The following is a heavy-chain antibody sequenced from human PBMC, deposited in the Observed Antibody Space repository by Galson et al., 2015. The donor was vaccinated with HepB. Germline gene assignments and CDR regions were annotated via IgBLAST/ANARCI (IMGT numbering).Heavy chain of an antibody. J-gene: IGHJ4*02. D-gene: IGHD5-24*01. CDR1: GGTFSTFA. Sequence: SVKVSCKASGGTFSTFALNWVRQAPGQGLEVMGRIIPVLGRATYAQKFQDRVIITADISTTTAYMELSSLRSDDTAVYFCAARDGNYVRDPAWEGYDFWGQGTQVTVSS. CDR3: AARDGNYVRDPAWEGYDF. V-gene: IGHV1-69*04. CDR2: IIPVLGRA.